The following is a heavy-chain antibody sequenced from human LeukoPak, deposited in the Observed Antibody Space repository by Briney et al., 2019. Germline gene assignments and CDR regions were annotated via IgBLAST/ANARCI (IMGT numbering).Heavy chain of an antibody. Sequence: GGSLRLSCAASGFTFDDYAMHWVRQPPGKGLEWVSGISWNSGSIGYADSVKGRFTISRDNAKNSLYLQMNSLRTEDTALYYCAKDRGNSVMDVWGQGTTVTVSS. J-gene: IGHJ6*02. CDR3: AKDRGNSVMDV. CDR1: GFTFDDYA. CDR2: ISWNSGSI. V-gene: IGHV3-9*01.